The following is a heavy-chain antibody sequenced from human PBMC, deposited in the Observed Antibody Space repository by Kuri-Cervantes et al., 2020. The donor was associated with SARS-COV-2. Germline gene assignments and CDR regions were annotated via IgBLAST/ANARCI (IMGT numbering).Heavy chain of an antibody. CDR2: INPSGGST. CDR1: GYTFTSYY. V-gene: IGHV1-46*01. J-gene: IGHJ4*02. D-gene: IGHD3-10*01. Sequence: ASVKVSCKASGYTFTSYYMHWVRQAPGQGLEWMGIINPSGGSTSYAQKFQGRVTMSVDTSKKQFSLKLTSVTAADTAVYYCARQGGFGEFHYFDYWGQGILVTVSS. CDR3: ARQGGFGEFHYFDY.